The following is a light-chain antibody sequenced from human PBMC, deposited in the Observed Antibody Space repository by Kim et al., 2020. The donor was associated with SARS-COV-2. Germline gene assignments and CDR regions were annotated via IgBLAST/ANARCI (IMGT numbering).Light chain of an antibody. J-gene: IGLJ2*01. CDR1: NIGSKN. V-gene: IGLV3-9*01. CDR2: RDS. Sequence: VALGQTARITCGGNNIGSKNVHWYQQKPGQAPVLGIYRDSNRPSGIPERFSGSNSGNTATLTISRAQAGDEADYYCQVWDSSVVVFGGGTQLTVL. CDR3: QVWDSSVVV.